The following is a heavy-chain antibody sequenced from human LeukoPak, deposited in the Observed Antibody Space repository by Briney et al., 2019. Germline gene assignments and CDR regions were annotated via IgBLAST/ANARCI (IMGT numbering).Heavy chain of an antibody. CDR3: ASRKLGNDY. CDR2: IYYTGST. J-gene: IGHJ4*02. V-gene: IGHV4-59*02. D-gene: IGHD7-27*01. Sequence: SETLSLTCTISGGSVSDYYWSWIRQSPGKGLEWIGYIYYTGSTTYNPSLKSRVTISADTSKNQFSLKLNSVTAADTAVYYCASRKLGNDYWGQGTLVTVSS. CDR1: GGSVSDYY.